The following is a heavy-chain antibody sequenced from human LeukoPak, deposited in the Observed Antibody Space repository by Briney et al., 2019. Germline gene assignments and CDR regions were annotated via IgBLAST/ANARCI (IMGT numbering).Heavy chain of an antibody. CDR2: INPNSGGT. J-gene: IGHJ4*02. CDR3: AKRFRYYDSSHSYYFDY. D-gene: IGHD3-22*01. V-gene: IGHV1-2*02. Sequence: GASLKVSCKASGYTFTGYYMHWVRQAPGQGLEWMGWINPNSGGTNYAQKFQGRVTMTRDTSISTAYMELSRLTSGDTAVYYCAKRFRYYDSSHSYYFDYWGQDNLVTVSS. CDR1: GYTFTGYY.